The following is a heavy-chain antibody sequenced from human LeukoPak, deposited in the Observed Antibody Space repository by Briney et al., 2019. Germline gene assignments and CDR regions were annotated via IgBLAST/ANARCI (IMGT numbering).Heavy chain of an antibody. CDR2: IYYSGST. J-gene: IGHJ6*03. CDR3: AREGSLYDFWSGYRPYYYYYMDV. D-gene: IGHD3-3*01. CDR1: GGSISSSSYY. V-gene: IGHV4-39*07. Sequence: SETLSLTCTVSGGSISSSSYYWGWIRQPPGKGLEWIGSIYYSGSTYYNPSLKSRVTISVDTSKNQFSLKLSSVTAADTAVYYCAREGSLYDFWSGYRPYYYYYMDVWGKGTTVTVSS.